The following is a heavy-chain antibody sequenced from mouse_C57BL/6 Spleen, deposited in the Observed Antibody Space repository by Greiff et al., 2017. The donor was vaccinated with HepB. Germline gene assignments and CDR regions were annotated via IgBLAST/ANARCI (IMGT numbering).Heavy chain of an antibody. CDR2: IDPENGDT. V-gene: IGHV14-4*01. CDR1: GFNIKDDY. Sequence: EVQLQQSGAELVRPGASVKLSCTASGFNIKDDYMHWVKQRPEQGLEWIGWIDPENGDTEYASKFQGKATITADTSSNTAYLQLSSLTSEDTAVYYCTDGYDGYAMDYWGHGTSVTVSS. J-gene: IGHJ4*01. D-gene: IGHD2-2*01. CDR3: TDGYDGYAMDY.